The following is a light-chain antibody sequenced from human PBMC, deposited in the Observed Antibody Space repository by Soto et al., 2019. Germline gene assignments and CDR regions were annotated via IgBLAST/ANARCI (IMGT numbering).Light chain of an antibody. CDR1: QSVSSW. J-gene: IGKJ2*01. CDR2: ETS. CDR3: QTYNRFSA. Sequence: DIQMTQSPSTLSASVGDRVTITCRASQSVSSWLAWYQQKPGKAPNLLIYETSRLQSGVPSRFSGSGSGTKFTLSISSLQPYDFATYYCQTYNRFSAFGQGTKLEIK. V-gene: IGKV1-5*03.